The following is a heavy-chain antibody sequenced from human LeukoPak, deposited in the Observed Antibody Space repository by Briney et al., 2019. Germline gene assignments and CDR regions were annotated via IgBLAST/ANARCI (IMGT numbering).Heavy chain of an antibody. CDR2: ISDSGST. CDR3: ARRVKVGNTGVYFDT. D-gene: IGHD1-26*01. J-gene: IGHJ4*02. Sequence: PGGSLRLSCAASGFTFSSYAMSWIRQPPGKGLEWIGSISDSGSTYHNPSLKSRISISEDTSKNQFSLNLNSVTAADTALYYCARRVKVGNTGVYFDTWGQGALVTVSS. V-gene: IGHV4-39*01. CDR1: GFTFSSYA.